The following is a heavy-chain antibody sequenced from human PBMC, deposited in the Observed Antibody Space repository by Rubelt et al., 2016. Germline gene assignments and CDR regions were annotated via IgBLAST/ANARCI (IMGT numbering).Heavy chain of an antibody. CDR3: ARGPDYGDSGWFDT. CDR1: GYTFTSFY. J-gene: IGHJ5*02. V-gene: IGHV1-46*01. D-gene: IGHD4-17*01. Sequence: QVQLVQSGAEVKKPGASVRVSCKASGYTFTSFYMNWVRQAPGQGLEWMGIMNPSAGSTTYAQKFQGRVTMTRDTSTSTVYMELSSLRPDGTAVYFCARGPDYGDSGWFDTWGQGTLVTVSS. CDR2: MNPSAGST.